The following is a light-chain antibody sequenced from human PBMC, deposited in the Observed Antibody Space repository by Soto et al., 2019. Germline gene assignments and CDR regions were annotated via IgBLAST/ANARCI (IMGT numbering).Light chain of an antibody. J-gene: IGKJ1*01. Sequence: DILMNQSPVSLPVTPGEPASIPCSYSQILLYDNGYNFLDWYLHKPGQSTKIMIYLGYYRASGVPDRFSGSGSGTDFTLKIRRVEAEDVGVYYCMPDLQTPRALGKGTKVDIK. CDR2: LGY. V-gene: IGKV2-28*01. CDR1: QILLYDNGYNF. CDR3: MPDLQTPRA.